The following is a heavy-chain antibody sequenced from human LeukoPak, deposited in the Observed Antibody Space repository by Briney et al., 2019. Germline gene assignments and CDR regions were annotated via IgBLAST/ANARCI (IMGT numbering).Heavy chain of an antibody. CDR1: GFPFNNYV. D-gene: IGHD5-12*01. V-gene: IGHV3-30*02. CDR3: ASRPTGFDWGPFDY. CDR2: FRYDGNHE. Sequence: GALVLSCAASGFPFNNYVIHWVRQPPGKGLEWVAFFRYDGNHEYYADSVKGRFTFSRDNSKNTLLLQMNSLRAEDTAVYYCASRPTGFDWGPFDYWGQGTLVTVSS. J-gene: IGHJ4*02.